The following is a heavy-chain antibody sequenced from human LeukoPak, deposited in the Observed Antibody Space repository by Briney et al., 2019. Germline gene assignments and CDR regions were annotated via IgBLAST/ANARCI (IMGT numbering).Heavy chain of an antibody. CDR1: GFTFSSYW. CDR3: ARGPTYYYDSSGYFY. Sequence: GGSLRLSCAASGFTFSSYWMHWVRQAPGKGLVWFSRINSDGSSTSYADSVKGRFTISRDNAKNTLYLQMNSLRAEDTAVYYCARGPTYYYDSSGYFYWGQGTLVTVSS. J-gene: IGHJ4*02. CDR2: INSDGSST. V-gene: IGHV3-74*01. D-gene: IGHD3-22*01.